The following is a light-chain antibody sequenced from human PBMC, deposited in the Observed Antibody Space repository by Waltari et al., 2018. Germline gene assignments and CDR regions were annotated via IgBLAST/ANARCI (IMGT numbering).Light chain of an antibody. CDR1: QSVSRA. V-gene: IGKV3-20*01. CDR3: QHYVNLPVT. CDR2: AAS. Sequence: EIWLTQSPGTLSLSPGEGATRSCSASQSVSRALAWYQQKPAQAPRLLIYAASTRATGVPDRFSGSGSGTDFSLTISRLDPEDFAVYYCQHYVNLPVTFGQGTKVEI. J-gene: IGKJ1*01.